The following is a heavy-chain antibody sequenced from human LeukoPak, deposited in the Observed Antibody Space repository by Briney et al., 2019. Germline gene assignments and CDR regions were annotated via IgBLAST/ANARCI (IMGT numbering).Heavy chain of an antibody. D-gene: IGHD6-19*01. CDR2: ISGSGGST. J-gene: IGHJ4*02. V-gene: IGHV3-23*01. CDR3: AKTTAGYSSGRYPGWPVDY. CDR1: GFTFGSYA. Sequence: GGSLRLSCAASGFTFGSYAMYWVRQAPGKGLEWVSGISGSGGSTFYADSVKGRFTISRDNSENTVYLQMNSLRADDTAVYYCAKTTAGYSSGRYPGWPVDYWGQGTLVTISS.